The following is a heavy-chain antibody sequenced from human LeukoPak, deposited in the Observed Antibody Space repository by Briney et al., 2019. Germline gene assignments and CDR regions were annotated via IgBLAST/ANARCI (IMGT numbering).Heavy chain of an antibody. CDR1: GGSISSSSYY. V-gene: IGHV4-39*07. Sequence: PSETLSLTCTVSGGSISSSSYYWGWLRQPPGKGLEWIGSIYYSGSTYYNPSLKSRVTISVDTSKNQFSLKLSSVTAADTAVYYCARDSGVTMSPPYYYYYYGMDVWGQGTTVTVSS. CDR3: ARDSGVTMSPPYYYYYYGMDV. D-gene: IGHD4-17*01. CDR2: IYYSGST. J-gene: IGHJ6*02.